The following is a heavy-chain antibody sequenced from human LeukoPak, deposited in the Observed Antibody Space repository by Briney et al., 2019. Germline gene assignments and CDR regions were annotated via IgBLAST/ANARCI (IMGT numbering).Heavy chain of an antibody. CDR2: MNSYGSSI. Sequence: GGSLRLSCAASGFTFSSYWMHWVRQAPGKRLVWVSRMNSYGSSISYPDSVKGRFTISRDNAKNTLYSQMNSLRAQDTAVYYCVRVSGSWDYFDYWGQGAMVTASS. V-gene: IGHV3-74*01. J-gene: IGHJ4*02. CDR3: VRVSGSWDYFDY. CDR1: GFTFSSYW. D-gene: IGHD1-26*01.